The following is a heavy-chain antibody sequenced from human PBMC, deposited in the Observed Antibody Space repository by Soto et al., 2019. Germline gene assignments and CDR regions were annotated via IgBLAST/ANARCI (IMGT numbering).Heavy chain of an antibody. CDR3: VKDGSSGWPYYYGMDV. CDR1: GFTISNYG. CDR2: ISYDGTIT. D-gene: IGHD6-19*01. V-gene: IGHV3-30*18. J-gene: IGHJ6*02. Sequence: PGGSLRLSCAASGFTISNYGMHWVRQAPGKGLEWVAVISYDGTITYYADSVKGRFTISRDNSKNTLYLQMSSLRAEDTAVYYCVKDGSSGWPYYYGMDVWGQGTTVTVSS.